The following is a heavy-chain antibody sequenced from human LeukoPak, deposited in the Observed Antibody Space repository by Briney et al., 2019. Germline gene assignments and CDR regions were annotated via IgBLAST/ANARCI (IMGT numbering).Heavy chain of an antibody. V-gene: IGHV3-30*04. D-gene: IGHD3-10*01. CDR2: ISYDGSNK. J-gene: IGHJ4*02. CDR3: ARDSGSYYIRYYFDY. Sequence: GGSLRLSCVASGFTFSSYAMHWVRQALGKGLEWVTVISYDGSNKYYADSVKGRFTISRDNSKNTLYLQMNSLRAEDTALYFCARDSGSYYIRYYFDYWGQGTLVTVSS. CDR1: GFTFSSYA.